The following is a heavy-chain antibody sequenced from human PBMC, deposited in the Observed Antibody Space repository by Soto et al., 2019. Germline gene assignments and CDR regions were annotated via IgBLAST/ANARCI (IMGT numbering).Heavy chain of an antibody. J-gene: IGHJ6*02. D-gene: IGHD3-10*01. CDR1: GGTLSDYA. CDR3: AVAAVREIMAQESSGMAV. V-gene: IGHV1-69*01. Sequence: QVQLVQSGAEVKTPGSSVKVSCKASGGTLSDYAISWVRQAPGQGLEWMGGIMPTVDSANYAQNFQGRLTISADESTSTANLEMSSLRSDETAVYYCAVAAVREIMAQESSGMAVWGQGTTVIVSS. CDR2: IMPTVDSA.